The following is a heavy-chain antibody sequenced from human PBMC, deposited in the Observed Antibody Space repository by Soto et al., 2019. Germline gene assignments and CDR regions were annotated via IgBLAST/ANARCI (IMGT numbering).Heavy chain of an antibody. CDR3: ARALTEELPIYHFDS. D-gene: IGHD1-7*01. CDR2: IFWNHER. J-gene: IGHJ4*02. CDR1: GFSLSKAGMG. Sequence: QVTLKESGPVLVKPTETLTLTCTVSGFSLSKAGMGVSWIRQPPGKALEWLAHIFWNHERSYNTSLKSRPTISRDPYKSLVVLTMTNVDPVDTGTYFCARALTEELPIYHFDSWGQGTLGTVSS. V-gene: IGHV2-26*01.